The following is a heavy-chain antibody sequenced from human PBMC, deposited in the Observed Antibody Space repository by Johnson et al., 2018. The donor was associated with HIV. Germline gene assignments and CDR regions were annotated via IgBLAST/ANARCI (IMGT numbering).Heavy chain of an antibody. CDR2: ISGTGGST. CDR1: GFTFTNYG. CDR3: ARDSFFEELNAFDI. V-gene: IGHV3-23*04. J-gene: IGHJ3*02. Sequence: VQLVESGGGLVQPGGSRRLSCAASGFTFTNYGMSWVRQAPGKGLEWVSGISGTGGSTYYADSVKGRFTISRDNSKNTLYLQMNSLRAEDTAVYYCARDSFFEELNAFDIWGQGTMVTVSS. D-gene: IGHD3-10*01.